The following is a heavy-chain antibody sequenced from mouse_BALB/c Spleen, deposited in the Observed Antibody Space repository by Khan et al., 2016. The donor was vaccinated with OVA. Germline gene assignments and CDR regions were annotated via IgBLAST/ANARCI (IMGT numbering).Heavy chain of an antibody. D-gene: IGHD2-14*01. CDR3: ARRYDGTWFAY. J-gene: IGHJ3*01. V-gene: IGHV1-81*01. CDR2: IYPGSGNT. CDR1: GYTFTDYV. Sequence: QVRLQQSGPELVKPGASVKMSCKASGYTFTDYVITWVKQRTGQGLEWIGVIYPGSGNTYCNEKFEGTATLTADKSSNTVNMQLNSLTSEDSAVYFCARRYDGTWFAYWGQGTLVTVSA.